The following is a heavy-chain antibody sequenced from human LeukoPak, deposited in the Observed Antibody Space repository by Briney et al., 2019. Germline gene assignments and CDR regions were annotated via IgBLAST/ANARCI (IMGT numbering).Heavy chain of an antibody. D-gene: IGHD3-3*01. Sequence: SETLSLTCTVSGGSISSGSYYWSWIRQPAGKGLEWIGRTYTSGSTSCNPSLESRVTISVDTSKNQFSLKLKLSSVTAADTAVYYCARAFRGIFGAFEAFDIWGQGTMVTVSS. CDR3: ARAFRGIFGAFEAFDI. CDR1: GGSISSGSYY. J-gene: IGHJ3*02. CDR2: TYTSGST. V-gene: IGHV4-61*02.